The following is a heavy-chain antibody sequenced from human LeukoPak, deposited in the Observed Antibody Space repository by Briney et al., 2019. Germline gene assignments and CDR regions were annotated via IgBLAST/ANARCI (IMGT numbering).Heavy chain of an antibody. CDR3: VRGYGSFDP. V-gene: IGHV3-7*03. Sequence: GGSLRLSCAASGFIFSTYWMSWVRQPPGKGLEWVANINQDGSEKDYVDSVKGRFTISRDNAKTLVYLQMNSLRAEDTAVYYCVRGYGSFDPWGQGTLVTVSS. D-gene: IGHD3-16*01. CDR2: INQDGSEK. J-gene: IGHJ5*02. CDR1: GFIFSTYW.